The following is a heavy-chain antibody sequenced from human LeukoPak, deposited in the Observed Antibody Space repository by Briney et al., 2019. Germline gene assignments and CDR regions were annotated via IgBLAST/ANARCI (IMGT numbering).Heavy chain of an antibody. J-gene: IGHJ6*03. Sequence: SQTLSLTCTVSGGSISSGDYYWSWIRQPPGKGLEWIGYIYYSGSTYYNPSLKSRVTISVDTSKNQFSLKLSSVTAADTAVYYCARVGIRITIFGPQGNYYMDVWGKGTTVTVSS. D-gene: IGHD3-3*01. CDR3: ARVGIRITIFGPQGNYYMDV. CDR2: IYYSGST. CDR1: GGSISSGDYY. V-gene: IGHV4-30-4*01.